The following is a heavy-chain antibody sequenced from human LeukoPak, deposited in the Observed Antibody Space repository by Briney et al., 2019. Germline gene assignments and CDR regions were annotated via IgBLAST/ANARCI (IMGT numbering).Heavy chain of an antibody. J-gene: IGHJ3*02. CDR1: GFTVSSSY. D-gene: IGHD1/OR15-1a*01. CDR2: IYSGGGT. CDR3: ARENRAVLDAFDI. V-gene: IGHV3-53*04. Sequence: GGSLRLSCTASGFTVSSSYMTWVRQAPGKGLEWVSLIYSGGGTYYADSVKGRFTISRHNFENTLYLQMNSLRAEDTAVYYCARENRAVLDAFDIWGQGTMVTVSS.